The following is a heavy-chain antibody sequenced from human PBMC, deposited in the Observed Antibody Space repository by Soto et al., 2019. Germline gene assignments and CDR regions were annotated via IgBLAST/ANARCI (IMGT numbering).Heavy chain of an antibody. V-gene: IGHV1-69*01. Sequence: QVHLVQSGAEVKRPGSSVRVSCRASGGTFYTYAFTWVRQATGQGLEWMGGITPMIGTTKYAQKFHGRGTFSADECASTAYMELSNLRSDDTAVSYCARDVRVMTSVFGFWGQGTLITVSS. CDR3: ARDVRVMTSVFGF. D-gene: IGHD3-10*01. CDR1: GGTFYTYA. CDR2: ITPMIGTT. J-gene: IGHJ4*02.